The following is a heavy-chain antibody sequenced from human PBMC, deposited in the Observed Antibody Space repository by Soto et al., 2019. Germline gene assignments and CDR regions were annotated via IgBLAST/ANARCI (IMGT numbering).Heavy chain of an antibody. D-gene: IGHD6-13*01. CDR2: ISAYNGNT. CDR3: ARVLLAASVSSPDAFDI. V-gene: IGHV1-18*04. CDR1: GYTFTSYG. J-gene: IGHJ3*02. Sequence: ASVRVSGRAAGYTFTSYGSSWVRQAPGQRLEWMGWISAYNGNTNYAQKLQGRVTMTTDTSTSTAYMELRRLRSDDTAVYYCARVLLAASVSSPDAFDIWAQGPMVTVSS.